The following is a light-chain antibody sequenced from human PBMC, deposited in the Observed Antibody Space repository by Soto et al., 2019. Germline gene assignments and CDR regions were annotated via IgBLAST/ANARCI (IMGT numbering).Light chain of an antibody. CDR2: EGS. Sequence: QSALTQPASVSGSPGQSITISCTGTSSDIGSYNLVSWYQQQPGKAPKLIIYEGSKRPSGVSNRFSGSKSGNTASLTISGLQAEDELDYHCCSFAGGNTFVFGGGTQLTVL. J-gene: IGLJ3*02. CDR1: SSDIGSYNL. V-gene: IGLV2-23*01. CDR3: CSFAGGNTFV.